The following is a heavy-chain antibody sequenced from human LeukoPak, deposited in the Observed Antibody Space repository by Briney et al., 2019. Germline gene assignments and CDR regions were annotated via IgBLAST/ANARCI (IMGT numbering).Heavy chain of an antibody. D-gene: IGHD3-9*01. CDR3: AREGRYDILTGYYPLNN. CDR1: GFTVSTNF. V-gene: IGHV3-66*02. Sequence: PGGSLRLSCAASGFTVSTNFMNWVRLAPGKGLECVSVIYIDGKTFYADSVKGRFTISRDNPRNTLYLQMNSLRPEDTAVYYCAREGRYDILTGYYPLNNWGQGARVTVSS. CDR2: IYIDGKT. J-gene: IGHJ4*02.